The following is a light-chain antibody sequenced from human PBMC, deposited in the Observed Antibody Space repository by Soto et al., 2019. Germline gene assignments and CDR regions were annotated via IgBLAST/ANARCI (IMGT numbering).Light chain of an antibody. CDR1: QGISSW. CDR3: QQYNSYPWT. CDR2: KAS. J-gene: IGKJ1*01. Sequence: DIQMTQSPSTLSASVGDRVTITCRASQGISSWLAWYQQKPGKAPKLLIYKASTLESGVPSNFSGSGSGTEFTLTISSLQPEDFATYYCQQYNSYPWTVGQGTKVDVK. V-gene: IGKV1-5*03.